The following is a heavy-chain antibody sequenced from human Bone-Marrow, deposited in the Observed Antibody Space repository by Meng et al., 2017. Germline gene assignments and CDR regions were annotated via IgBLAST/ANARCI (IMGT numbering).Heavy chain of an antibody. D-gene: IGHD3-22*01. J-gene: IGHJ4*02. CDR3: ARGHRFNIIGYVMGFLDI. V-gene: IGHV3-23*01. CDR2: ISGGGSTT. Sequence: GESLKISCAASGFTFSSYSMSWVRQAPGKGLEWVSPISGGGSTTYYADSVKGRFTISRDNTKNTLSLQMNSVRAEDTAIYYCARGHRFNIIGYVMGFLDIWGQGSVVTVSS. CDR1: GFTFSSYS.